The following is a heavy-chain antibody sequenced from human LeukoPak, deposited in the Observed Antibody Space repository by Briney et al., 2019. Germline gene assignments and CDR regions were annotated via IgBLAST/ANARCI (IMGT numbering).Heavy chain of an antibody. V-gene: IGHV4-30-2*01. Sequence: SETLSLTCAVSGGSISSGGYSWSWIRQPPGKGLEWIGYIYHSGSTYYNPSLKSRVTISVDRSKNQFSLKLSSVTAADTATYYCARGQGWPPHFDFWGQGALVTVSS. CDR3: ARGQGWPPHFDF. J-gene: IGHJ4*02. D-gene: IGHD5-24*01. CDR2: IYHSGST. CDR1: GGSISSGGYS.